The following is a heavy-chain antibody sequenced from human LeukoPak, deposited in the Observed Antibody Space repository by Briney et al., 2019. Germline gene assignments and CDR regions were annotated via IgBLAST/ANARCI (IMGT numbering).Heavy chain of an antibody. CDR2: MNPNSGNT. CDR3: ARQEGSYYYYYYMDV. Sequence: ASVKVSCKASGYTFTSYDINWVRQATGQGLEWMGWMNPNSGNTGYAQKFQGRVTMTRNTSISTAYMELSSLRSEDTAVYYCARQEGSYYYYYYMDVWGKGTTVTISS. J-gene: IGHJ6*03. V-gene: IGHV1-8*01. D-gene: IGHD1-26*01. CDR1: GYTFTSYD.